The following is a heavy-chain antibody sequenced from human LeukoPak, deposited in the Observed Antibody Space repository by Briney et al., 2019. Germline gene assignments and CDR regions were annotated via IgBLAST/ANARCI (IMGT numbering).Heavy chain of an antibody. J-gene: IGHJ4*02. CDR3: ARDTSDYGPFDY. V-gene: IGHV3-30*03. CDR1: GFTFSSYG. D-gene: IGHD4/OR15-4a*01. Sequence: PGRSLRLSCAASGFTFSSYGMHWVRQAPGKGLEWVAVISYDGSNKYYADSVKGRFTISRDNSKNTLYLQMNSLRAEDTAVYYCARDTSDYGPFDYWGQGTLVTVSS. CDR2: ISYDGSNK.